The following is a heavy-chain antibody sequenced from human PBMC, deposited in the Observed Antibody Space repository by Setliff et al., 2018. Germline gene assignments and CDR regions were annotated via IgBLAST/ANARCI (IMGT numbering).Heavy chain of an antibody. V-gene: IGHV4-4*02. CDR2: IYYSGST. J-gene: IGHJ6*03. Sequence: SETLSLTCAVSGGSISDNNWWSWVRQPPGKGLEWIGSIYYSGSTYYNPSLKSRVTISVDTSKNQFSLKLSSVTAADTAVYYCARVAQYSSSSFYYYYYYMDVWGKGTTVTVSS. D-gene: IGHD6-6*01. CDR3: ARVAQYSSSSFYYYYYYMDV. CDR1: GGSISDNNW.